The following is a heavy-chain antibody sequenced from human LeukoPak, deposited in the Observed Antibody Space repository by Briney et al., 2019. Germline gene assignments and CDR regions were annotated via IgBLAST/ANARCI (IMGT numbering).Heavy chain of an antibody. CDR1: GFTFSSYA. CDR3: AKDIFTGIAAAGAIDY. CDR2: ISYDGSNK. Sequence: GGSLRLSCAASGFTFSSYAMHWVRQAPGKGLEWVAVISYDGSNKYYADSVKGRFTISRDNAKNSLYLQMNSLRAEDTALYYCAKDIFTGIAAAGAIDYWGQGTLVTVSS. V-gene: IGHV3-30-3*01. J-gene: IGHJ4*02. D-gene: IGHD6-13*01.